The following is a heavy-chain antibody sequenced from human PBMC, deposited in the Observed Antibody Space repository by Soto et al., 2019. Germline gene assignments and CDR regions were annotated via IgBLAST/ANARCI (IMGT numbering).Heavy chain of an antibody. Sequence: GASVKVSCKASGGTFNIYSISWVRQAPGQGLEWMGWISAYNGNTNYAQKLQGRVTMTTDTSTSTAYMELRSLRSDDTAVYYCARGSNPRDWKPDYWGQGTLVTVSS. CDR2: ISAYNGNT. D-gene: IGHD1-1*01. J-gene: IGHJ4*02. CDR1: GGTFNIYS. V-gene: IGHV1-18*01. CDR3: ARGSNPRDWKPDY.